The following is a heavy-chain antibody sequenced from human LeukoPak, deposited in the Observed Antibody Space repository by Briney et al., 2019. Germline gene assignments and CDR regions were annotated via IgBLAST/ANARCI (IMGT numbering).Heavy chain of an antibody. CDR2: INTDGSST. Sequence: GGSLRLSCAASGFTFSSYWMHWVRQAPGKGLVWVSRINTDGSSTSYADSVKGRFTISRDNAKNTLYLQMNSLRAEDTAVYYCARVFESGYDFWSGYSNFDYWGQGTLVTVSS. CDR1: GFTFSSYW. V-gene: IGHV3-74*01. CDR3: ARVFESGYDFWSGYSNFDY. J-gene: IGHJ4*02. D-gene: IGHD3-3*01.